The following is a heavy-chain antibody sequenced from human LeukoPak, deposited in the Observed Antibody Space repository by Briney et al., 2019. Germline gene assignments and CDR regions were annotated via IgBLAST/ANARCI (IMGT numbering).Heavy chain of an antibody. J-gene: IGHJ4*02. CDR1: GFTFSRYE. D-gene: IGHD1-1*01. CDR2: ISRSGDTI. CDR3: ARKTDHQTGGDY. V-gene: IGHV3-48*03. Sequence: GGSLRLSCAASGFTFSRYEMNWVRQAPGKGLEWVSYISRSGDTIYFADSVKGRFTISRDNAKNSLYLQMSSLRAEDTAVYYCARKTDHQTGGDYWGQGTLVTVSS.